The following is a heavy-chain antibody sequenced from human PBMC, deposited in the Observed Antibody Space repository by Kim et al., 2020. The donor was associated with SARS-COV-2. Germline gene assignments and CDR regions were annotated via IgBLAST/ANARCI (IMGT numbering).Heavy chain of an antibody. CDR1: GFTFNNAW. D-gene: IGHD1-1*01. J-gene: IGHJ6*02. Sequence: GGSLRLSCAASGFTFNNAWMSWVRQAPGKGLEWVGRIKSATDGGTTDYAAPVKGRFTISRDDSKHTLYLQMHSLKTEDTAVYYCTKDRRLEHIYYGMDVWGQGTTVTVSS. V-gene: IGHV3-15*01. CDR2: IKSATDGGTT. CDR3: TKDRRLEHIYYGMDV.